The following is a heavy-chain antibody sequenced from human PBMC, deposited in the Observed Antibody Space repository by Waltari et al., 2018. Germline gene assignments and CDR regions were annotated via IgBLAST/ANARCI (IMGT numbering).Heavy chain of an antibody. CDR1: GFTVSSKY. Sequence: EVQLVESGGALIKHGGSLRLSCAASGFTVSSKYMSWVRQAPGKGLEWVTVIYSGGSTYYADAGKGRFTISRDNSKNSLYLQMNTVGAEATAVYYCARDGYSYGFDYWGQGTLVTVSS. CDR2: IYSGGST. J-gene: IGHJ4*02. D-gene: IGHD5-18*01. CDR3: ARDGYSYGFDY. V-gene: IGHV3-53*01.